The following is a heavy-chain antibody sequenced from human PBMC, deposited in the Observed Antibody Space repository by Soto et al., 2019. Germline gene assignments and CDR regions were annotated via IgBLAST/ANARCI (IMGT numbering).Heavy chain of an antibody. J-gene: IGHJ3*02. V-gene: IGHV4-4*02. CDR2: IYHSGST. CDR3: ARLLGNAAFDI. CDR1: GGSISSSNW. Sequence: QVQLQESGPGLVKPSGTLSLTCAVSGGSISSSNWWSWVRQPPGKGLEWIGEIYHSGSTNYNPSLKTRVTIPVDKSTTHFPLTLSSVTAADTAVYYCARLLGNAAFDIWGQGTVVTVSS.